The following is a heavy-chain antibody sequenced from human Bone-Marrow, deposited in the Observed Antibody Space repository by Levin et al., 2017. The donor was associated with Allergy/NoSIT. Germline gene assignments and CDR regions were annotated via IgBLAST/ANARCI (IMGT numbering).Heavy chain of an antibody. CDR3: ARALGGGSGHALVNGYYYYYMDV. J-gene: IGHJ6*03. CDR1: GFTVSSNY. D-gene: IGHD5-12*01. CDR2: IYSGSNT. Sequence: HTGGSLRLSCAASGFTVSSNYMSWVRQAPGKGLEWVSIIYSGSNTHYADSVKGRFTISRDNSKNTLYLQMNSLRAEDTAVYYCARALGGGSGHALVNGYYYYYMDVWGKGTTVTVSS. V-gene: IGHV3-53*01.